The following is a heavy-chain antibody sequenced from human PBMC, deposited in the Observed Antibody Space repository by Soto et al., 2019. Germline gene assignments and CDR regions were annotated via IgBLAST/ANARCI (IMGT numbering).Heavy chain of an antibody. CDR1: GFTFSSYA. J-gene: IGHJ5*02. CDR2: TSYDGSNK. Sequence: GGSLRLSCAASGFTFSSYAMHWVRQAPGKGLEWVAVTSYDGSNKYYADSVKGRFTISRDNSKNTLYLQMNSLRAEDTAVYYCARDSPGRYCSSTSCRNWFDPWGQGTLVTVSS. V-gene: IGHV3-30-3*01. D-gene: IGHD2-2*01. CDR3: ARDSPGRYCSSTSCRNWFDP.